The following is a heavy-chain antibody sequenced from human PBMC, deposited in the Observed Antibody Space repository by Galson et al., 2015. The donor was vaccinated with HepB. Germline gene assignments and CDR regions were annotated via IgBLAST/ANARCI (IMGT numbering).Heavy chain of an antibody. CDR1: GFTVSSNY. D-gene: IGHD6-19*01. V-gene: IGHV3-53*01. CDR3: AREKPSSGWSGGLDY. J-gene: IGHJ4*02. CDR2: IYSGGST. Sequence: SLRLSCAASGFTVSSNYMSWVRQAPGKGLEWVSVIYSGGSTYYADSVKGRFTISRDNSKNTLYLQMNSLRAEDTAVYYCAREKPSSGWSGGLDYWGQGTLVTVSS.